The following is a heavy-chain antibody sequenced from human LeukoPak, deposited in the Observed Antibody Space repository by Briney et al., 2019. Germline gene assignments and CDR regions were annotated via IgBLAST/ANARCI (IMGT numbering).Heavy chain of an antibody. Sequence: GGSLRLSCAASGFTFSSYSMNWVRQAPGKGLEWVSSISSSSSYIYYADSVKGRFTISRDNSKNTLYLQMSSLRAEDTALYYCATFGVIVRNDYFDYWGQGALVAVSS. V-gene: IGHV3-21*03. J-gene: IGHJ4*02. D-gene: IGHD3-3*01. CDR1: GFTFSSYS. CDR3: ATFGVIVRNDYFDY. CDR2: ISSSSSYI.